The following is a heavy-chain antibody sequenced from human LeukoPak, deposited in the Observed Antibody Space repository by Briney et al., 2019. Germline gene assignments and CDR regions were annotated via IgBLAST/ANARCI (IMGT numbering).Heavy chain of an antibody. Sequence: GGSLRLSCSASGFTLSDYAMHWARQAPGKRLEFVSAISSNGVTTNHADSVKGRFTISRDNSKNTLSLQMSSLRAEDTAVYYCVKGGVGYWGQGTLVTVSS. CDR3: VKGGVGY. V-gene: IGHV3-64D*06. CDR2: ISSNGVTT. J-gene: IGHJ4*02. D-gene: IGHD3-10*01. CDR1: GFTLSDYA.